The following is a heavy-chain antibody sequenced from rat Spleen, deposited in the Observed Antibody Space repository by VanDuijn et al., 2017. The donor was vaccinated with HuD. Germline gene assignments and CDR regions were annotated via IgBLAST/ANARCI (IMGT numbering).Heavy chain of an antibody. D-gene: IGHD1-10*01. CDR1: GFSLTSYN. CDR2: IWTGGST. CDR3: AREDYNNYDLDY. Sequence: VQLVESGGGLVQPSQTLSLTCTVSGFSLTSYNVHWVRQPTGKGLEWMGVIWTGGSTDYNSVIKSRLSIRRDTSKSQVFLKMNSLQTEDIATYYCAREDYNNYDLDYWGQGVMVTVSS. V-gene: IGHV2-30*01. J-gene: IGHJ2*01.